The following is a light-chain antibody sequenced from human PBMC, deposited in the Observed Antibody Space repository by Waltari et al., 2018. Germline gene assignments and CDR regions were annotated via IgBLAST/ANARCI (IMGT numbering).Light chain of an antibody. J-gene: IGLJ2*01. CDR1: SSNIGSNF. CDR3: ATWDGSLSAVV. V-gene: IGLV1-47*01. Sequence: QSVVTQPPSASGPPGQRVTIACSGSSSNIGSNFVYWYQQLPGATPKVLIFRNDRRPAGVPDRFSGSKSGTSASLDISGLRSEDEANYYCATWDGSLSAVVFGGGTKLTVL. CDR2: RND.